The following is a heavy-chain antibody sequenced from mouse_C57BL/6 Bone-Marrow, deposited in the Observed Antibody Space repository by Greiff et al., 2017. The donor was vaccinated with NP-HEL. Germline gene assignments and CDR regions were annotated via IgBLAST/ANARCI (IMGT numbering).Heavy chain of an antibody. J-gene: IGHJ2*01. CDR3: ARARITTGSYYFDY. CDR2: IWSGGST. V-gene: IGHV2-2*01. D-gene: IGHD1-1*01. Sequence: VKLMESGPGLVQPSQSLSITCTVSGFSLTSYGVHWVRQSPGKGLEWLGVIWSGGSTDYNAAFISRLSISKDNSKSQVFFKMNSLQADDTAIYYCARARITTGSYYFDYWGQGTTLTVSS. CDR1: GFSLTSYG.